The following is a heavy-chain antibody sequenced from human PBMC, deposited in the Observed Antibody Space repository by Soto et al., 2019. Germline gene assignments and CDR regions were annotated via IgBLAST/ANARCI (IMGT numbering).Heavy chain of an antibody. J-gene: IGHJ4*02. D-gene: IGHD1-26*01. Sequence: GGSLRLSCAASGFTFSSYAMSWVRQAPGKGLEWVSAISGSGGSTYYADSVKGRFTIYRDNSKNTLYLQMNSLRAEDTAVYYCAKYIGGSYAAFDYWGQGTLVTVSS. CDR2: ISGSGGST. CDR3: AKYIGGSYAAFDY. V-gene: IGHV3-23*01. CDR1: GFTFSSYA.